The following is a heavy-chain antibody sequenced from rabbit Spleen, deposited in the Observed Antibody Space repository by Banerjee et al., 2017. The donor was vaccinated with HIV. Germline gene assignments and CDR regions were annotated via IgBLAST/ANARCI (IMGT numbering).Heavy chain of an antibody. CDR3: ARDRSATGVDGFDL. J-gene: IGHJ4*01. Sequence: QEQLVESGGGLVQPEGSLTLTCKASGFDFSSNAMCWVRQAPGKGPEWIACIYAGSSGSSYYASWAKGRFTISKTSSTTVTLQMTSLTAADTATYFCARDRSATGVDGFDLWGQGTLVTVS. CDR2: IYAGSSGSS. D-gene: IGHD7-1*01. CDR1: GFDFSSNA. V-gene: IGHV1S45*01.